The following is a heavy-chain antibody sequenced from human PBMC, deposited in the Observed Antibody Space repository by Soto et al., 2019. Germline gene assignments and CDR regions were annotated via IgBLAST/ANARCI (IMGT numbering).Heavy chain of an antibody. D-gene: IGHD5-18*01. CDR3: ANRGYSYGFVIY. V-gene: IGHV1-69*02. CDR2: ILPMLGIA. Sequence: QVQLVQSGAEVKKPGSSVKVSCKASGGTFSSYTFSWVRQAPGQGLEWMGRILPMLGIANYAQKFQGRVTITADKSTSTAYLELVSLRSEDTAVYYCANRGYSYGFVIYWGQGTLVTVSS. CDR1: GGTFSSYT. J-gene: IGHJ4*02.